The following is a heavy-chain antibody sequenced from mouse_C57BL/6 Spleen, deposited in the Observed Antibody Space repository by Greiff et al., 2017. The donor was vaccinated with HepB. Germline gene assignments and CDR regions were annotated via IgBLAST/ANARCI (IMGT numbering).Heavy chain of an antibody. Sequence: QVQLQQSGAELVKPGASVKISCKASGYAFSSYWMNWVKQRPGKGLEWIGQIYPGDGDTNYNGKFKGKATLTADKSSSTAYMQLSSLTSEDSAVYFCARSGGYDPNYYAMDYWGQGTSVTVSS. CDR3: ARSGGYDPNYYAMDY. J-gene: IGHJ4*01. V-gene: IGHV1-80*01. D-gene: IGHD2-2*01. CDR2: IYPGDGDT. CDR1: GYAFSSYW.